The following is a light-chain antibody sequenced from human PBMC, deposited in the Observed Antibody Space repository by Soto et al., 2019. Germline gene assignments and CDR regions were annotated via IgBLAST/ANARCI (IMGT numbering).Light chain of an antibody. CDR3: QQYGSSPYT. Sequence: EIVLTQSPGTLSLSPGERATLSCRASQSVSSSYLAWYQQKPGQAPRLLIYGASSRATGIPDRFSGSGSGTHFTLTISRLEPEDFAVDYCQQYGSSPYTFGQGTKLEIK. V-gene: IGKV3-20*01. J-gene: IGKJ2*01. CDR2: GAS. CDR1: QSVSSSY.